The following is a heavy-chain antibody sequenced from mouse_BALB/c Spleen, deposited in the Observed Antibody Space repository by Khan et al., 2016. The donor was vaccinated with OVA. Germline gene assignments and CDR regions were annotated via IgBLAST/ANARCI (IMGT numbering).Heavy chain of an antibody. V-gene: IGHV5-6*01. Sequence: EVELVESGGDLVKPGGSLKLSCAASGFTFSSYGMSWVRQTPDKRLEWVATISSGGSYTYYPDSVKGRFTISRDNAKNTLYLQMSSLKSEDIAMYYCARAYYGNDYYAMDYWGQGTSVTVSS. CDR3: ARAYYGNDYYAMDY. CDR2: ISSGGSYT. CDR1: GFTFSSYG. J-gene: IGHJ4*01. D-gene: IGHD2-9*01.